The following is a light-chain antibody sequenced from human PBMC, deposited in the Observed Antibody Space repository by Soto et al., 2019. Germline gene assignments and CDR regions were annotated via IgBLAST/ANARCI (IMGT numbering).Light chain of an antibody. Sequence: EIVMTQSPATLSVSPGERATLSCRASQSISSHLAWYQQKPGQTPRLLIYDASTRATGIPVRFSGSGSGTDFTITIRRLQSEDFAVYYCQQYSYLWTFGRGTNVEIK. CDR1: QSISSH. CDR2: DAS. J-gene: IGKJ1*01. V-gene: IGKV3-15*01. CDR3: QQYSYLWT.